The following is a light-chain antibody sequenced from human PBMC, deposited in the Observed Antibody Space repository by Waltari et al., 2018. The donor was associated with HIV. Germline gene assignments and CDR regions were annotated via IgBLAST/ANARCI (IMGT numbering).Light chain of an antibody. J-gene: IGLJ3*02. CDR2: EVS. CDR1: SGDFGSFNY. Sequence: SALTQPASVSGSPGQSITISCTGTSGDFGSFNYVPWYQHHPGKAPKFMIYEVSKRPSGVSNRFSGSKSGNTASLIISGLQAEDEGDYYCSSNTSSNTVVFGGGTKLTVL. V-gene: IGLV2-14*01. CDR3: SSNTSSNTVV.